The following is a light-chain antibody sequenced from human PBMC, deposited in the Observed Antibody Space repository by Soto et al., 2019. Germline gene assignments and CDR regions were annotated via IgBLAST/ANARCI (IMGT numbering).Light chain of an antibody. CDR2: DAS. Sequence: DIQMTQSPSTLSASVGDRVTITCRASQSISNWLAWYHQKPGKAPKLLIYDASTLETGVPSRFSGSGSGTEFTLTITSLQPGDFATYYCQQYSSYLYSFGQGTKLEIK. CDR3: QQYSSYLYS. CDR1: QSISNW. J-gene: IGKJ2*01. V-gene: IGKV1-5*01.